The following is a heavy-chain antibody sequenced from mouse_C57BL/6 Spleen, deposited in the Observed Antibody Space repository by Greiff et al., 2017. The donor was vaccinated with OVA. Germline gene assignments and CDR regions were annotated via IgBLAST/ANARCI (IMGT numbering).Heavy chain of an antibody. CDR3: ARRGDYGSSHYYAMDY. V-gene: IGHV5-17*01. J-gene: IGHJ4*01. Sequence: VQLKESGGGLVKPGGSLKLSCAASGFTFSDYGMHWVRQAPEKGLEWVAYISSGSSTIYYADTVKGRFTISRDNAKNTLFLQMTSLRSEDTAMYYCARRGDYGSSHYYAMDYWGQGTSVTVSS. CDR2: ISSGSSTI. D-gene: IGHD1-1*01. CDR1: GFTFSDYG.